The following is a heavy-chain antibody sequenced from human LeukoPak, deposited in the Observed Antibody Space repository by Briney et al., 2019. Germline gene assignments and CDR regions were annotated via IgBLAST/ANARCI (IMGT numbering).Heavy chain of an antibody. D-gene: IGHD5-18*01. CDR3: ARGGNVDTAMVFLFDY. CDR2: IYYSGST. V-gene: IGHV4-31*03. J-gene: IGHJ4*02. CDR1: GGSISSGGYY. Sequence: PSETLSLTCTVSGGSISSGGYYWSWIRQHPGKGLEWIGYIYYSGSTYYNPSLKSRVTISVDTSKNQFPLKLSSVTAADTAVYYCARGGNVDTAMVFLFDYWGQGTLVTVSS.